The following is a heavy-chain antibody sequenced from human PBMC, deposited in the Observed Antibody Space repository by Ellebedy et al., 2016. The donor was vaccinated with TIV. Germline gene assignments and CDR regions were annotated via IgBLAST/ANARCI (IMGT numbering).Heavy chain of an antibody. J-gene: IGHJ6*02. CDR3: ARRAEIVVVPYGMDV. D-gene: IGHD2-2*01. Sequence: SETLSLXCAVSGVSISSNFWWTWVRQPPGKGLEWIGEINHSGSTNYNPSLKSRVTISVDTSKNQFSLKLSSVTAADTAVYYCARRAEIVVVPYGMDVWGQGTTVTVSS. V-gene: IGHV4-4*02. CDR1: GVSISSNFW. CDR2: INHSGST.